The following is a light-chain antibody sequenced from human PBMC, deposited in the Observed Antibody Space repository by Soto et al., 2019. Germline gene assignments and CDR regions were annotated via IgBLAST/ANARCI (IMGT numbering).Light chain of an antibody. CDR3: QQYGSSPRT. V-gene: IGKV3-20*01. CDR1: QSVRSNH. Sequence: EIVLTQSPGTLSLSPGERATLSCRASQSVRSNHLAGYQQKPGQAPRLLIYDASSRATGIPDRFSGSGSGTDFPLTISRLEPEDFEVYYCQQYGSSPRTFGRGTKLEI. CDR2: DAS. J-gene: IGKJ2*01.